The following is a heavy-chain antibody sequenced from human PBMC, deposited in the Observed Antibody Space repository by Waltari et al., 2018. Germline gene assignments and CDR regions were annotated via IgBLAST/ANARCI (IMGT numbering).Heavy chain of an antibody. CDR1: GGSISSYY. D-gene: IGHD2-15*01. Sequence: QVQLQESGPGLVKPSETLSLTCTVSGGSISSYYWSWIRQPPGKGLEWIGYIYYSGSTNSNPSLKSRVTISVDTSKNQFSLKLSSVTAADTAVYYCARDRGYCSGGSCYSLHYYYGMDVWGQGTTVTVSS. CDR2: IYYSGST. J-gene: IGHJ6*02. V-gene: IGHV4-59*01. CDR3: ARDRGYCSGGSCYSLHYYYGMDV.